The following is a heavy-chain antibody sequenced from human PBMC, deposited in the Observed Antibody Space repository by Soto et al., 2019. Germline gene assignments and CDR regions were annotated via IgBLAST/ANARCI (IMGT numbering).Heavy chain of an antibody. CDR3: AKDWQLAQDY. V-gene: IGHV3-30*18. CDR2: ISYDGSNK. J-gene: IGHJ4*02. CDR1: GFTFSSYG. D-gene: IGHD6-13*01. Sequence: PGGSLRLSCAASGFTFSSYGMHWVRQAPGKGLEWVAVISYDGSNKYYADSVKGRFTISRDNSKNTLYLQMISLRAEDTAVYYCAKDWQLAQDYWGQGTLVTVSS.